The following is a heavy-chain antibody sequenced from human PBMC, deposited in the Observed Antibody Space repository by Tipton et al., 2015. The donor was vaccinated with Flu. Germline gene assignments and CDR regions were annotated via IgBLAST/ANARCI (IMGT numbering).Heavy chain of an antibody. J-gene: IGHJ3*02. V-gene: IGHV4-59*01. CDR3: ARVFISSGYTNTFDI. Sequence: TLSLTCTVSGGSISSYYWSWIRQPSGKGLEWIGYIYYSGSTNYNPSLKSRVTISVDTSKNQFSLKLNSVTAADTAVYYCARVFISSGYTNTFDIWGQGTMVTVSS. D-gene: IGHD6-19*01. CDR1: GGSISSYY. CDR2: IYYSGST.